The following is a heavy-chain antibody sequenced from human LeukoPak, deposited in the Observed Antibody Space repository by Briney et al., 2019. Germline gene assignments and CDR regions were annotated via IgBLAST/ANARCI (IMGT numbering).Heavy chain of an antibody. D-gene: IGHD2-15*01. CDR2: IYSGGST. J-gene: IGHJ4*02. CDR3: AKELGVVAATPFDY. CDR1: GFTVSSDS. Sequence: PGGSLRLSCTVSGFTVSSDSMSWVRQAPGKGLEWVSFIYSGGSTHYSDSVKGRFTISRDNSKNTLYLQMNSLRAEDTAVYYCAKELGVVAATPFDYWGQGTLVTVSS. V-gene: IGHV3-53*01.